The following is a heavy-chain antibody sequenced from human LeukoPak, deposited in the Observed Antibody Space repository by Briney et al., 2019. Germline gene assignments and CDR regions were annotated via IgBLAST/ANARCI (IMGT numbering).Heavy chain of an antibody. CDR2: ISGSGGST. CDR1: GFTFSSYA. J-gene: IGHJ4*02. Sequence: PGGSLRPSCAASGFTFSSYAMSWVRQAPGKGLQWVSGISGSGGSTYYADSVKGRFTISRDNSKNTLYLQMNSLRAEDTAVYYCAKHGFGVFEGYWGQGTLVTVSS. D-gene: IGHD3-10*01. V-gene: IGHV3-23*01. CDR3: AKHGFGVFEGY.